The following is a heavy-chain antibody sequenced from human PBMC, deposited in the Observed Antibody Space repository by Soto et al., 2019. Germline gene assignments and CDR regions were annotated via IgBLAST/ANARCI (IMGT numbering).Heavy chain of an antibody. V-gene: IGHV1-2*02. J-gene: IGHJ5*02. CDR1: GFSFTGYY. D-gene: IGHD6-6*01. CDR2: INAHSGGT. CDR3: AKDLTRQLAYWLDP. Sequence: ASVKVSCKASGFSFTGYYIHWLRQAPGQGLEWMGWINAHSGGTEYAQKFQGRVTLSRDTSIATAYLTLTSLTSDDTALYYCAKDLTRQLAYWLDPWGQGTQVTVSS.